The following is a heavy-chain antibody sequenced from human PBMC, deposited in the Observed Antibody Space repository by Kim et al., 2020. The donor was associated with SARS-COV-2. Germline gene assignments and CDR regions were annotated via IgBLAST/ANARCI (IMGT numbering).Heavy chain of an antibody. CDR2: INSDGSST. CDR1: GFIFSSYW. Sequence: GGSLRLSCAASGFIFSSYWMHWVRQAPGKGLVWVSRINSDGSSTSYADSVKGRFTISRDNAKNTLYLQMNSLRAEDTAVYYCAREGIVATPNIDYWGQGTLVTVSS. V-gene: IGHV3-74*01. D-gene: IGHD5-12*01. CDR3: AREGIVATPNIDY. J-gene: IGHJ4*02.